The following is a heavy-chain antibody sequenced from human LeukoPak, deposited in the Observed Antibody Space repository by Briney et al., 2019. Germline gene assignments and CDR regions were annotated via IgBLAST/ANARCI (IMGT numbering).Heavy chain of an antibody. CDR2: IWYDGSNK. V-gene: IGHV3-33*08. J-gene: IGHJ4*02. Sequence: PGGSLRLSCAASGFTFSSYSMNWVRQAPGKGLEWVAVIWYDGSNKYYADSVKGRFTISRDNSKNTLYLQMNSLRAEDTAVYYCARDGAIVVVPAALFDYWGQGTLVTVSS. CDR3: ARDGAIVVVPAALFDY. CDR1: GFTFSSYS. D-gene: IGHD2-2*01.